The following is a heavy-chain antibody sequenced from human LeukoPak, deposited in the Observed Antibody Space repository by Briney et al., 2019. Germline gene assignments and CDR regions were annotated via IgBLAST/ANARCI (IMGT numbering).Heavy chain of an antibody. D-gene: IGHD3-10*01. CDR1: GGSFSDYL. V-gene: IGHV4-34*01. Sequence: SETLSLTCAVNGGSFSDYLWTWIRQSPRRGLKWIGEINLGGRTNFNPSLKSRVTISADRSKYHFSLTLRSVTAADTAVYYCARGKRVGFGELMTSFSYFYLDVWGRGTTVIVSS. J-gene: IGHJ6*03. CDR2: INLGGRT. CDR3: ARGKRVGFGELMTSFSYFYLDV.